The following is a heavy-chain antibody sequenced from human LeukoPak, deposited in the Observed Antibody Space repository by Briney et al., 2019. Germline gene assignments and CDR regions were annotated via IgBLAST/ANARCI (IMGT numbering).Heavy chain of an antibody. J-gene: IGHJ4*01. CDR2: IAYDGSEK. V-gene: IGHV3-30*18. CDR3: AKGDGSGSYYKFYYFDY. Sequence: GSLRLSCEASGFSFSTYGMHWVRQAPGKGLEWVAVIAYDGSEKYYVDSVKGRFTISRDNSKNTLYPQMDTLRVEDTAVYYCAKGDGSGSYYKFYYFDYWGQGNPGHRLL. D-gene: IGHD3-10*01. CDR1: GFSFSTYG.